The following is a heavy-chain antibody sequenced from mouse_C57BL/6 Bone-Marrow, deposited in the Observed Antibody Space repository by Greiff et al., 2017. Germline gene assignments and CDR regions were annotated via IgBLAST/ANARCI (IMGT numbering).Heavy chain of an antibody. V-gene: IGHV1-81*01. CDR3: ARRGYYGSSFYAIDY. CDR2: IYPRSGNT. CDR1: GYTFTSYG. D-gene: IGHD1-1*01. Sequence: VQLQQPGAELARPGASVKLSCKASGYTFTSYGISWVKQRTGQGLEWIGEIYPRSGNTYYNEKFKGKATLTADKSSSTAYMELRSLTSEDSAGYYCARRGYYGSSFYAIDYWGQGTSLTVSS. J-gene: IGHJ4*01.